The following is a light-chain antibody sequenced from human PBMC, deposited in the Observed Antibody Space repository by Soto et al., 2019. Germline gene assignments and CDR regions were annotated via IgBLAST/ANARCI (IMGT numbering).Light chain of an antibody. CDR1: SSDVGGYNY. Sequence: CVLPRAGSGYRAPGRAGSISCTRTSSDVGGYNYVSWYQQHPGKAPKLMIYDVSKRPSGVPDRFSGSKSGNTASLTISGLQAEDGADYYCCSYAGSYTYVFGTGTKVTVL. V-gene: IGLV2-11*01. CDR2: DVS. J-gene: IGLJ1*01. CDR3: CSYAGSYTYV.